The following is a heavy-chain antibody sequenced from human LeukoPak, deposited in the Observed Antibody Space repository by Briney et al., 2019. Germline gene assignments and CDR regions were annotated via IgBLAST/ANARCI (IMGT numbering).Heavy chain of an antibody. V-gene: IGHV3-23*01. CDR3: AKARYIWGSYRRTPIDY. Sequence: GGSLRLSCAGFGFTFSNYGMNWVRQAPGQGLEWVSGISGSGGSTYYADSVKGRFTISRDNSKNTLYLQMNSLRAEDTAVYYCAKARYIWGSYRRTPIDYWGQGTLVTVSS. D-gene: IGHD3-16*02. CDR2: ISGSGGST. J-gene: IGHJ4*02. CDR1: GFTFSNYG.